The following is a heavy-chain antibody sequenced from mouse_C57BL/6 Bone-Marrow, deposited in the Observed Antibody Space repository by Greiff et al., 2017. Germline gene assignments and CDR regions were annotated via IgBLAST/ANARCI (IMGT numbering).Heavy chain of an antibody. CDR1: GYSITSGYY. D-gene: IGHD1-1*01. CDR3: ARSLLYYYGSCPIGYFDV. Sequence: EVKLMESGPGLVKPSQSLSLTCSVTGYSITSGYYWNWIRQFPGNKLEWMGYISYDGSNNYNPSLKNRITITRDTSKNQFFLTLNSVTTEDTATYYCARSLLYYYGSCPIGYFDVWGTGTTVTVSS. V-gene: IGHV3-6*01. J-gene: IGHJ1*03. CDR2: ISYDGSN.